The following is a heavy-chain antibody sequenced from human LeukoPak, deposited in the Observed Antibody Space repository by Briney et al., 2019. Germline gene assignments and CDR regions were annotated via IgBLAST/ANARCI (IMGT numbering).Heavy chain of an antibody. CDR2: IYYSGST. CDR3: ARQGLGYCSSTSCYGNWFDP. J-gene: IGHJ5*02. V-gene: IGHV4-39*01. D-gene: IGHD2-2*01. Sequence: PSETLSLTCTVSGGSISSSSYYWGWIRQPPGKGLEWIGSIYYSGSTYYNPSLKSRVTISVDTSKNQFSLKLSPVTAADTAVYYCARQGLGYCSSTSCYGNWFDPWGQGTLVTVSS. CDR1: GGSISSSSYY.